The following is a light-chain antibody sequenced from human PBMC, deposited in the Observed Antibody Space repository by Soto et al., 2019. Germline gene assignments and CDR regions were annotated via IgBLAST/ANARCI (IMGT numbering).Light chain of an antibody. J-gene: IGKJ1*01. CDR3: MQPLQSWT. CDR2: LGS. Sequence: DIVMTQSPLSLPVTPREPASISCRSSQSPLHSNGYNYLDWYLQKPGQSPQLLIYLGSNRASGVPDRFSGSGSGTDFTLKISRVEAEDVGVYYCMQPLQSWTFGQGTKVDIK. CDR1: QSPLHSNGYNY. V-gene: IGKV2-28*01.